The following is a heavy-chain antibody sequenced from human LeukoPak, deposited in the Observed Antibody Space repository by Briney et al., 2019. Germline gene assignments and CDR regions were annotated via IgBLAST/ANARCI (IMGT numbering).Heavy chain of an antibody. Sequence: GGSLRLSCAASGFTFSSYWMSWVGQAPGKGLEWGANIKEDGSEKYYLDSVKGRFIIYRDNAKNSLYLQMNSLRAEDTAVYYCVRAKDCSGGSCYSYFYYMDVWGKGTTVTVSS. J-gene: IGHJ6*03. V-gene: IGHV3-7*01. CDR1: GFTFSSYW. CDR3: VRAKDCSGGSCYSYFYYMDV. CDR2: IKEDGSEK. D-gene: IGHD2-15*01.